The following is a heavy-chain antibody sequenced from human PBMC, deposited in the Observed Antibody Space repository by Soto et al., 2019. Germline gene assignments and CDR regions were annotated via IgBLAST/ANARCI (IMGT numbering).Heavy chain of an antibody. D-gene: IGHD1-26*01. Sequence: GESLKISCKGSGYSFTSYWIIWVRQMPGKGLEWMGRIDPSDSYTNYSPSFQGHVTISADKSISTAYLQWSSLKASDTAMYYCARTGIVGATRRIYYYYGMDVWGQGTTVT. V-gene: IGHV5-10-1*01. CDR3: ARTGIVGATRRIYYYYGMDV. CDR2: IDPSDSYT. J-gene: IGHJ6*02. CDR1: GYSFTSYW.